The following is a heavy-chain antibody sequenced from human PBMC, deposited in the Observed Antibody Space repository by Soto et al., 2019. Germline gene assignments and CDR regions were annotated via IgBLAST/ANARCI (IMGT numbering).Heavy chain of an antibody. Sequence: EVQLVESGGGLVQPGGSLRISCVVSGFSVSANYMSWIRQAPGKGLEWVSVIYDSGGSYYADSVKGRFTISRDRSKNTLHRQMNSLSVEDTAVYYCASSDVEWYYYRVDVWGQGTTVTVSS. V-gene: IGHV3-66*01. CDR3: ASSDVEWYYYRVDV. D-gene: IGHD3-3*01. CDR1: GFSVSANY. CDR2: IYDSGGS. J-gene: IGHJ6*02.